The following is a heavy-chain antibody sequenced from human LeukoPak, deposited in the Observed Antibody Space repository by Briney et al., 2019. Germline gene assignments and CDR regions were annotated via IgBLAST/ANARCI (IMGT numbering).Heavy chain of an antibody. CDR3: ARTYSSSDEFDY. V-gene: IGHV1-46*01. D-gene: IGHD6-13*01. CDR1: GYTFTSYY. Sequence: ASVKVSCKASGYTFTSYYIHWVRQAPGQGLEWMGIINPSGGSTTYAQKFQGRVAMTRDTSTSRVYMEVSSLRSEDTAVYYCARTYSSSDEFDYWGQGTLVTVSA. J-gene: IGHJ4*02. CDR2: INPSGGST.